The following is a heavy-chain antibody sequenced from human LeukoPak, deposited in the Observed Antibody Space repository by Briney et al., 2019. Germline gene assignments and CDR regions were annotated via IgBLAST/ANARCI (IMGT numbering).Heavy chain of an antibody. CDR1: GYTFTGYY. CDR2: INPNSGGT. Sequence: ASVTVSCKASGYTFTGYYMHWVRQAPGQGLEWMGWINPNSGGTNYAQKFQGRVTMTRDTSISTAYMELSRLRSDDTAVYYCARVSDGPYYFDYWGQGTLDTVSS. V-gene: IGHV1-2*02. J-gene: IGHJ4*02. CDR3: ARVSDGPYYFDY.